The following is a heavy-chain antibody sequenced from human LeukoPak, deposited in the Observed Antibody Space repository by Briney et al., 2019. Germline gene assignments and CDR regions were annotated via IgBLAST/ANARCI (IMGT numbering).Heavy chain of an antibody. D-gene: IGHD2-15*01. V-gene: IGHV3-30-3*01. CDR2: ISYDGSNE. Sequence: GGSLRLSCAASGFTFSSYAMHWVRQAPGKGLEWVAVISYDGSNEYYADSVKGRFTISRDNSKNTLYLQMNSLRAEDTAVYYCARDIRAWGYEGSGFDYWGQGTLVTVSS. CDR1: GFTFSSYA. J-gene: IGHJ4*02. CDR3: ARDIRAWGYEGSGFDY.